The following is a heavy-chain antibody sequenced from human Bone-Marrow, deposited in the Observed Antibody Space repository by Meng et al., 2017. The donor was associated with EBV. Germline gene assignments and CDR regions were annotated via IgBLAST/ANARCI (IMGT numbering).Heavy chain of an antibody. Sequence: QVEGGESGPGVREPGSSVKVSCKASGGAFRRSAISWVRQPPGQGLEWLGGFLPRLGAPNYAQKFHGRVKITADESTSTHYVDLSSLRSEDTAIYYCASESGRGYTPDYWGQGTLVTVSS. CDR1: GGAFRRSA. V-gene: IGHV1-69*01. CDR3: ASESGRGYTPDY. J-gene: IGHJ4*02. CDR2: FLPRLGAP. D-gene: IGHD3-10*01.